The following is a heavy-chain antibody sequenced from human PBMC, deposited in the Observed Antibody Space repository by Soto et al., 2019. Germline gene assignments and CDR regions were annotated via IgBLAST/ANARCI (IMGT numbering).Heavy chain of an antibody. CDR3: ARDFGGAAAGPYDY. CDR1: GGSISSSY. CDR2: IYHSGST. D-gene: IGHD6-13*01. Sequence: PSETLSLTCTVSGGSISSSYWSWIRQPPGKGLEWIGYIYHSGSTYYNPSLKSRVTISVDTSKNQFSLKLSSVTAADTAVYYCARDFGGAAAGPYDYWGQGTLVTVSS. J-gene: IGHJ4*02. V-gene: IGHV4-59*01.